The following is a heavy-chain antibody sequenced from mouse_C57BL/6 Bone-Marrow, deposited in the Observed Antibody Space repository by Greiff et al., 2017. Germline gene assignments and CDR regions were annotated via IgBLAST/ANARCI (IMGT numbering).Heavy chain of an antibody. V-gene: IGHV5-6*01. J-gene: IGHJ2*01. CDR1: GFTFSSYG. CDR3: ARKLGLDY. D-gene: IGHD4-1*01. CDR2: ISSGGSYT. Sequence: EVKLVESGGDLVKPGGSLKLSCAASGFTFSSYGMSWVRQTPDKRLEWVATISSGGSYTYYPDSVKGRFTISRDNAKNTLYLQMSSLKSEDTAMYYCARKLGLDYWGQGTTLTVSS.